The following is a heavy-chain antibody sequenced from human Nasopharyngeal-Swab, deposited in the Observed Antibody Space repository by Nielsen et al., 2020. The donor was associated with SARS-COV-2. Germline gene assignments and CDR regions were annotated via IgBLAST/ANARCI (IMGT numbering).Heavy chain of an antibody. CDR3: AGVLFTYFDY. J-gene: IGHJ4*02. D-gene: IGHD2/OR15-2a*01. V-gene: IGHV4-61*01. CDR1: GGSVSSGSYY. Sequence: SETLSLTCTVSGGSVSSGSYYWSWIRQPPGKGLEWIGYIYYSGSTNYNPSLTSRVTISVDTSKNQFSLKLSSVTAADTAVYYCAGVLFTYFDYWGQGTLVTVSS. CDR2: IYYSGST.